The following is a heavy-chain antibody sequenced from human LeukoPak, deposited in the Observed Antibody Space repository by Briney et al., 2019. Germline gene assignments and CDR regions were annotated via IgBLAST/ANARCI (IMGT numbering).Heavy chain of an antibody. J-gene: IGHJ3*01. CDR1: GGSISSGGYY. D-gene: IGHD6-6*01. Sequence: PSQTLSLTCTVSGGSISSGGYYWSWIRQPAGKGLEWIGRIYTSGTTNYNPSLKSRVTISRDTSKNQFSLNLYSVTAADTAVYYCAKVYSSSSRDSFDVWGPGTMVTVSS. V-gene: IGHV4-61*02. CDR2: IYTSGTT. CDR3: AKVYSSSSRDSFDV.